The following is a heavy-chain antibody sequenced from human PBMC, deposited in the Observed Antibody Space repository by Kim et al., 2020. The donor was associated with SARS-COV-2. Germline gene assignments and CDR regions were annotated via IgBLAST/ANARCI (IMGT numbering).Heavy chain of an antibody. V-gene: IGHV3-9*01. CDR3: VKATVPGGAGV. CDR2: IALGADRI. CDR1: GFTFDQYA. Sequence: GGSLRLSCAASGFTFDQYAMHWVRQLPGKGLEWVSGIALGADRIGYADSVKGRFTVSSEEAKKSVNLQMDSLSPEDTALYYCVKATVPGGAGVWGGGAA. J-gene: IGHJ6*02. D-gene: IGHD1-26*01.